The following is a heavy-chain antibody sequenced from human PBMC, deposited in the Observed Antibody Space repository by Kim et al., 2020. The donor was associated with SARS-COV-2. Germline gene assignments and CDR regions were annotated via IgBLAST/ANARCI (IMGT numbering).Heavy chain of an antibody. V-gene: IGHV1-58*01. Sequence: SVKVSCKASGFTFTSSAVQWVRQARGQRLEWIGWIVVGSGNTNYAQKFQERVTITRDMSTSTAYMELSSLRSEDTAVYYCAADLWYTAMVTPDGMDVWGQGNTVTVSS. CDR3: AADLWYTAMVTPDGMDV. CDR1: GFTFTSSA. D-gene: IGHD5-18*01. CDR2: IVVGSGNT. J-gene: IGHJ6*02.